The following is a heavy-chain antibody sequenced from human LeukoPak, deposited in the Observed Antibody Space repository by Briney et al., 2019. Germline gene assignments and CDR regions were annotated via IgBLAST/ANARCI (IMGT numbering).Heavy chain of an antibody. J-gene: IGHJ4*02. V-gene: IGHV1-3*01. CDR3: ARDPIGSRWPYYFDY. D-gene: IGHD6-13*01. CDR1: GYTFTTYA. CDR2: INAGNGNT. Sequence: ASVTVSCKASGYTFTTYAMHWLRQAPGQRLEWMGWINAGNGNTKYSQKLQARVTITRDTSASTAYMELSSLRSEDTAVYYCARDPIGSRWPYYFDYWGQGTLVTVSS.